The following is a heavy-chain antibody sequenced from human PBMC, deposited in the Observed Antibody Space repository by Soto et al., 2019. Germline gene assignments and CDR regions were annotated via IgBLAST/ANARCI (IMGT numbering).Heavy chain of an antibody. Sequence: SETLSLTCAVSGGSISSGGYYWSWIRQPPGKGLEWIGYIYYSGSTYYNPSLKSRVTISVDTSKNQFSLKLSSVTAADTAVYYCARRNLFDYGDPSFDYWGQGTLVTVSS. V-gene: IGHV4-30-4*01. D-gene: IGHD4-17*01. CDR3: ARRNLFDYGDPSFDY. J-gene: IGHJ4*02. CDR2: IYYSGST. CDR1: GGSISSGGYY.